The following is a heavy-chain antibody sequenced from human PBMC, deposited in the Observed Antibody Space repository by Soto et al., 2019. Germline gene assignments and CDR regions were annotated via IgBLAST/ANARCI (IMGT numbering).Heavy chain of an antibody. J-gene: IGHJ6*02. D-gene: IGHD2-2*01. CDR1: GYSFTSYW. CDR3: ARYSDRRSTSCYPLRGPYYYYGMDV. CDR2: NYPGDSDT. Sequence: LGEYLMISCKGSGYSFTSYWLGRVCQMPWTGTEWMGINYPGDSDTRYSPSFQGQVTISGDKSISTAYLQWSSLKASDTAMYYCARYSDRRSTSCYPLRGPYYYYGMDVWGQGTTLTVSS. V-gene: IGHV5-51*01.